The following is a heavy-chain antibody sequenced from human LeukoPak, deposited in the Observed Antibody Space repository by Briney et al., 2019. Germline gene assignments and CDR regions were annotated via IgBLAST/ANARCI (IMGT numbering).Heavy chain of an antibody. Sequence: GASVNVSCKASGYTFTGYYMHWVRQAPGQGLEWMGWINPNRGGTNYAQKFQGRVTMTRDTPISTAYMELSRLRSNDTAVYYCGIVGAQGYYFDYWGQGTLVTVSS. V-gene: IGHV1-2*02. CDR1: GYTFTGYY. D-gene: IGHD1-26*01. J-gene: IGHJ4*02. CDR2: INPNRGGT. CDR3: GIVGAQGYYFDY.